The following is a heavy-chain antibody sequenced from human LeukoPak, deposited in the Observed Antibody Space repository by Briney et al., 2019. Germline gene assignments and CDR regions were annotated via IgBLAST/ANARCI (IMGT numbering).Heavy chain of an antibody. CDR3: AREYEYNYYYYMDV. CDR1: GYTFTGYY. CDR2: INPNSGGT. J-gene: IGHJ6*03. Sequence: ASVKVSCKASGYTFTGYYMHWVRQAPGQGLEWMGWINPNSGGTNYAQKLQGRVTMTTDTSTSTAYMELRSLRSDDTAVYYCAREYEYNYYYYMDVWGKGTTVTVSS. D-gene: IGHD6-6*01. V-gene: IGHV1-2*02.